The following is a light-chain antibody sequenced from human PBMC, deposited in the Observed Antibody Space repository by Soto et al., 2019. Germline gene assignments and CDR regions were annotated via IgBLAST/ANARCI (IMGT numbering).Light chain of an antibody. V-gene: IGLV2-14*01. Sequence: QSVLTQPASVSGSPGQSITISCTGTSSDVGGYKFVSWYQQHPGKAPKLMIYEVSNRPSGVSSRFSGSKSGNTASLTISGLQAEDEADYYCGSYTGSIYVFGPGTKLPS. CDR2: EVS. J-gene: IGLJ1*01. CDR1: SSDVGGYKF. CDR3: GSYTGSIYV.